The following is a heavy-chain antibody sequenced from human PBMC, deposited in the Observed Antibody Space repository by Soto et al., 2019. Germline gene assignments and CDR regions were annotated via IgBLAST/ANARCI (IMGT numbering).Heavy chain of an antibody. V-gene: IGHV3-33*01. D-gene: IGHD3-16*01. CDR3: ARDGDVNTGFGKDH. CDR1: VFTFSNYG. J-gene: IGHJ4*02. CDR2: TWYDGRNK. Sequence: GGSLRLSCAASVFTFSNYGRHRVRQAPGKGLEWVAFTWYDGRNKYYAESVKGRFTISRDNSKNTLYLQMNSLRAEDTAVYYCARDGDVNTGFGKDHWGQGTLVTVSS.